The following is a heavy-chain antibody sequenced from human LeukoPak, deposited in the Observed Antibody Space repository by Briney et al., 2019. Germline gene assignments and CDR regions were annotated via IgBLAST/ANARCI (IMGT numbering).Heavy chain of an antibody. V-gene: IGHV1-58*01. CDR2: IVVGSGIT. CDR1: RFTFTSSA. CDR3: ARHYSGNSYYFDY. Sequence: ASVKVSCKASRFTFTSSAVQWVRQARGQRLEWIGWIVVGSGITNYAQKFQERVTISVDTSKNHFSLKLSSVTAADTAVYYCARHYSGNSYYFDYWGQGTLVTVSS. J-gene: IGHJ4*02. D-gene: IGHD4-23*01.